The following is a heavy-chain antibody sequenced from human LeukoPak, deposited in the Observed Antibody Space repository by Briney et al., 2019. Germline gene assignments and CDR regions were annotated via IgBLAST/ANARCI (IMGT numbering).Heavy chain of an antibody. Sequence: SETLSLTCTVSGGSISSYSWSWIRQLPGKGLEWIGYIYYSGSTTYSPSLKSRVTISVDTSKNQFSLKLNSVTAADTAVYYCARGRKRFDPWGQGTLVTVSS. V-gene: IGHV4-59*01. CDR1: GGSISSYS. CDR3: ARGRKRFDP. J-gene: IGHJ5*02. CDR2: IYYSGST.